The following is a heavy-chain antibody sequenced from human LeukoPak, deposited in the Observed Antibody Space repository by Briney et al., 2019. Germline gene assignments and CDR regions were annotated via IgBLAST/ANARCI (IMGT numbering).Heavy chain of an antibody. V-gene: IGHV3-30*03. J-gene: IGHJ4*02. CDR2: ISYDGSNK. Sequence: AGGSLRLSCAASGFTFSSYGMHWVRQAPGKGLEWVAVISYDGSNKYYADSVKGRFTISRDNSKNTLYLQMNSLRPEDTAVYYCARTYSSSSLYYFDYWGQGTLVTVSS. CDR3: ARTYSSSSLYYFDY. D-gene: IGHD6-6*01. CDR1: GFTFSSYG.